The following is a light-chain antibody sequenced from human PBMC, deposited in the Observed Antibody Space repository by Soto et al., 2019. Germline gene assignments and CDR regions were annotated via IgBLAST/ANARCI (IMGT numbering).Light chain of an antibody. J-gene: IGKJ1*01. CDR2: DAS. V-gene: IGKV1-5*01. Sequence: IHITQSPSSLSRFVGDRVTITCRASQSISSYLNWYQLKPGKAPKLLIHDASTLESGIPSRFSGSGSGTEFTLTISSLKPDDFATYYCQQYNSYWTFGQGTKVDIK. CDR1: QSISSY. CDR3: QQYNSYWT.